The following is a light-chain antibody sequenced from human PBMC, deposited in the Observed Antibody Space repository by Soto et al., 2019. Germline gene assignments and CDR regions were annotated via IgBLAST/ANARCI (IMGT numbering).Light chain of an antibody. CDR3: SSYTSSTTWV. V-gene: IGLV2-18*02. Sequence: QSVLTQPPSVSGSPGQSVTISCTGTSRDVGSYNRVSWYQQPPATPPKLIIYEVSKRPSGVPDRFSGSKSGNTASLTSSALKADDEDDFYCSSYTSSTTWVFGGGTKLTVL. CDR1: SRDVGSYNR. J-gene: IGLJ3*02. CDR2: EVS.